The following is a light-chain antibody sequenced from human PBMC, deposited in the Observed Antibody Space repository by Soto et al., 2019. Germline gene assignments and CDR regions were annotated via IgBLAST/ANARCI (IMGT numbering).Light chain of an antibody. CDR2: GTF. Sequence: EIVLTQSPGTLSLSPGERATLSCRASQTISTMNLAWYQQKPGQAPRLLIYGTFNRAAGIPDRFRGSGSGTDFTLTISRLEPEDFVVYYCHQYGSLPLTFGGGAKVEIK. CDR3: HQYGSLPLT. V-gene: IGKV3-20*01. CDR1: QTISTMN. J-gene: IGKJ4*01.